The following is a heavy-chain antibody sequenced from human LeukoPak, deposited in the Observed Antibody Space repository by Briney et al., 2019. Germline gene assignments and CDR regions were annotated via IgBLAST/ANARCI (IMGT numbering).Heavy chain of an antibody. J-gene: IGHJ4*02. CDR1: GFTFSDYY. Sequence: GGSLRLSCAASGFTFSDYYMSWIRQAPGKGLEWVSSISSSGITIYYADSVKGRFTISRHNAKNSLYLQMNSPRVEDTAVYYCARERNARIPFDYWGQGTLVTVSS. V-gene: IGHV3-11*04. CDR3: ARERNARIPFDY. CDR2: ISSSGITI. D-gene: IGHD2-2*02.